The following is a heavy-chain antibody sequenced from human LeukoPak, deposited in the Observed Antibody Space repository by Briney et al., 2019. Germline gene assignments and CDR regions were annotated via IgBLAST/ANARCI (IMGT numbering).Heavy chain of an antibody. CDR1: GFTFSSYA. V-gene: IGHV3-23*01. CDR2: ISGSGGST. CDR3: AKDFANYYDSSGYSRVFINYYYYGMDV. D-gene: IGHD3-22*01. J-gene: IGHJ6*02. Sequence: TGGSLRLSCAASGFTFSSYAMSWVRQAPGKGLEWVSAISGSGGSTYYADSVKGRFTISRDNSKNTLYLQMNSLRAEDTAVYYCAKDFANYYDSSGYSRVFINYYYYGMDVWGQGTTVTVSS.